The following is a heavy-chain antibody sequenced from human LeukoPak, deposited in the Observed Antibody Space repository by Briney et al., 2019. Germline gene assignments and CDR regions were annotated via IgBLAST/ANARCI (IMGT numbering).Heavy chain of an antibody. V-gene: IGHV3-30*18. CDR3: AKIGRAMAHFDY. J-gene: IGHJ4*02. CDR1: KFTFSHYG. D-gene: IGHD5-18*01. CDR2: ISYDGSNK. Sequence: GGSLRLSCTASKFTFSHYGMQWVRQAPGKGLEWVAVISYDGSNKYYADSVKGRFTISRDNSKNTLYLQMNSLRAEDTAVYYCAKIGRAMAHFDYWGQGTLVTVSS.